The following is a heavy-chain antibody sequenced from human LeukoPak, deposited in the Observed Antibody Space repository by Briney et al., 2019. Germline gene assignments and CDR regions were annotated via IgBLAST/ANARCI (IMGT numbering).Heavy chain of an antibody. CDR1: GLTFSNYW. V-gene: IGHV3-7*01. Sequence: GRSLRLSCAASGLTFSNYWMSWVRQAPGKGLEWVANIKEDGSETYYVDSVKGRFTISRDNAKNSLYLQMNSLRAEDTAVYYCARFVFGLTASYFDYWGQGTLVTVSS. J-gene: IGHJ4*02. CDR3: ARFVFGLTASYFDY. D-gene: IGHD3-10*01. CDR2: IKEDGSET.